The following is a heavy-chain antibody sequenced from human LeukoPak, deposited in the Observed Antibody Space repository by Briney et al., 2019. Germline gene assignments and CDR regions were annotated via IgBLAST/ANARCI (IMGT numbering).Heavy chain of an antibody. CDR1: GYSISSGYY. V-gene: IGHV4-38-2*01. Sequence: SETLSLTCAVSGYSISSGYYWGWIRQPPGKGLEWIGSIYHSGSTYYNPSLKSRVTISVDTSKNQFSLKLSSVTAADTAVYYCARPQYSSSWFFFSYWGQGTLVTVSS. D-gene: IGHD6-13*01. CDR2: IYHSGST. J-gene: IGHJ4*02. CDR3: ARPQYSSSWFFFSY.